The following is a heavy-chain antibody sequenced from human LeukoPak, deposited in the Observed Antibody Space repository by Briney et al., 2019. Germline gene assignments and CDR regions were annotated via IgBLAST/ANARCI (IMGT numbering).Heavy chain of an antibody. CDR3: ARYYGSGDYGMDV. CDR2: IIPIFGTA. CDR1: GGTFISYA. Sequence: ASVKVSCKASGGTFISYAISWVRQAPGQGLEWMGGIIPIFGTANYAQKFQGRVTITADESTSTAYMELSSLRSEDTAVYYCARYYGSGDYGMDVWGQGTTVTVSS. J-gene: IGHJ6*02. V-gene: IGHV1-69*13. D-gene: IGHD3-10*01.